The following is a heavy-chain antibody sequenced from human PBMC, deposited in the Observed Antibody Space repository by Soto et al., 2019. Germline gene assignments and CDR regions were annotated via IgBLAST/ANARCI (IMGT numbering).Heavy chain of an antibody. D-gene: IGHD6-19*01. V-gene: IGHV4-4*07. J-gene: IGHJ2*01. Sequence: QVQLQESGPGLVKTSATLSLACTVSGGSISSYYWSWIRQPAGKGLEWIGRIYTSGSTNYNPSLKSRVTMSVDTPRNRFSLKLRSVTAADTAVDYCARDDSGGWYRWGYFDLWGRGTLVTVSS. CDR2: IYTSGST. CDR1: GGSISSYY. CDR3: ARDDSGGWYRWGYFDL.